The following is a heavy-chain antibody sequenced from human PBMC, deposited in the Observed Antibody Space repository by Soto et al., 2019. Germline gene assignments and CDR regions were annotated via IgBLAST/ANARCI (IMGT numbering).Heavy chain of an antibody. V-gene: IGHV1-69*13. CDR2: IIPIYDTT. J-gene: IGHJ4*02. Sequence: SVKVSCKASGGTLSSLAISWVRQAPGQGLEWMGGIIPIYDTTNYAQTFQGRVTITADESTNTAFMELSSLRSVDTAVYYCARAGAERERSYDFWSGSFDYWGQGSLVTVSS. D-gene: IGHD3-3*01. CDR1: GGTLSSLA. CDR3: ARAGAERERSYDFWSGSFDY.